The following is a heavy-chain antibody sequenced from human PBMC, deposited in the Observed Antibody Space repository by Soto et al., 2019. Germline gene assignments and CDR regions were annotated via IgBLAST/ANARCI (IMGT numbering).Heavy chain of an antibody. J-gene: IGHJ6*03. CDR2: IGTAGDT. D-gene: IGHD3-3*01. CDR3: ARGGREWPLYYYYLDV. CDR1: GFTFSSYD. Sequence: GGSLRLSCAASGFTFSSYDMHWVRQATGKGLEWVSAIGTAGDTYYPGSVKGRFTISRENAKNSLYLQMNSLRAGDTAVYYCARGGREWPLYYYYLDVWGKGTTVTVSS. V-gene: IGHV3-13*01.